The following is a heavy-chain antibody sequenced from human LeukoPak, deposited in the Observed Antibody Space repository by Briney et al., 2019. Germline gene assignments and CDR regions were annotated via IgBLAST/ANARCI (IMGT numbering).Heavy chain of an antibody. CDR2: IYYSGST. CDR1: GGSISSYY. V-gene: IGHV4-59*12. Sequence: PSETLSLTCTVSGGSISSYYWSWIRQPPGKGLEWIGHIYYSGSTNYNPSLKSRVTISVDTSKNQFSLKLSSVTAADTAVYYCARGSYWNQHDFDYWGQGTLVTVSS. J-gene: IGHJ4*02. CDR3: ARGSYWNQHDFDY. D-gene: IGHD1-1*01.